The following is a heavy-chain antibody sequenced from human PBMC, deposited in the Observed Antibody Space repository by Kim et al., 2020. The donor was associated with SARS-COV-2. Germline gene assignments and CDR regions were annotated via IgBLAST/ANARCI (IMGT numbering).Heavy chain of an antibody. J-gene: IGHJ2*01. Sequence: KSRVTISVDTSKNQFSLKLSSVTAADTAVYYCARGIGYDFWSGYYPYFDLWGRGTLVTVSS. D-gene: IGHD3-3*01. CDR3: ARGIGYDFWSGYYPYFDL. V-gene: IGHV4-34*01.